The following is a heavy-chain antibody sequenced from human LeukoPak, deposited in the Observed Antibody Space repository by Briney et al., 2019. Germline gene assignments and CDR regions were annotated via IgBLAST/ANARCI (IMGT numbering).Heavy chain of an antibody. V-gene: IGHV4-38-2*01. CDR3: ARLGCGGDCTTDY. J-gene: IGHJ4*02. CDR1: GYSISSGYY. CDR2: IYHSGST. Sequence: PSEILSLTCAVSGYSISSGYYWGWIRQPPGKGLEWIGSIYHSGSTYYNPSLKSRVTISIDTSKNQFSLKLSSVTAADTAVYYCARLGCGGDCTTDYWGQGTLVTVSS. D-gene: IGHD2-21*01.